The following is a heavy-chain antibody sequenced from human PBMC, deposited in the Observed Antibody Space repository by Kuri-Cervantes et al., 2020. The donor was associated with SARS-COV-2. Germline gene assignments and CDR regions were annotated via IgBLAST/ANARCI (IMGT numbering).Heavy chain of an antibody. V-gene: IGHV1-58*02. CDR3: ARGGGATGIGGFDY. D-gene: IGHD1-26*01. CDR2: IVVGSGNT. J-gene: IGHJ4*02. CDR1: GFTFTSSA. Sequence: SVKVSCKASGFTFTSSAMQWVRQARGQRLEWIGWIVVGSGNTNYAQKFQGRVTITADESTSTAYMELSSLRSGDTAVYYCARGGGATGIGGFDYWGQGTLVTVSS.